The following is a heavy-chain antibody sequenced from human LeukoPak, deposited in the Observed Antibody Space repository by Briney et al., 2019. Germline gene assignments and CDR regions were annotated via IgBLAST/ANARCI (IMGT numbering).Heavy chain of an antibody. J-gene: IGHJ4*02. CDR3: ARDERWCYDVLSSYSTLDH. CDR1: GFTVSDNY. D-gene: IGHD3-3*01. CDR2: IYSGGST. V-gene: IGHV3-66*01. Sequence: GGSLRLSCAASGFTVSDNYMRWVRQAPGKGLEWVSIIYSGGSTYYADSVKGRFTISRDNSKNTLCLQMSSLRAGDTAVCHCARDERWCYDVLSSYSTLDHWGQGALVTVSS.